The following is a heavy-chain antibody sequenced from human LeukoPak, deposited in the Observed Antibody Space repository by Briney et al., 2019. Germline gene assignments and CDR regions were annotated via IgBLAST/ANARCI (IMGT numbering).Heavy chain of an antibody. D-gene: IGHD2-15*01. CDR3: AGRGHRYSRD. CDR2: ISDSGVT. CDR1: GDSVSSGY. V-gene: IGHV4-4*09. Sequence: SETLSLTCTVSGDSVSSGYWTWIRQSPGKGLEWIGYISDSGVTDYNPSLKRRLTISVDSTNNTFSLNLRSVTAADTAVYYCAGRGHRYSRDWGQGILVTASS. J-gene: IGHJ1*01.